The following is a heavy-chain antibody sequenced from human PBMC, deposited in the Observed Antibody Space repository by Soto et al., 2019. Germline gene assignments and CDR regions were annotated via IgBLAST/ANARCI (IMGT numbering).Heavy chain of an antibody. V-gene: IGHV4-31*03. D-gene: IGHD3-10*01. CDR2: IYYSGST. Sequence: QVQLQESGPGLVKPSQTLSLTCTVSGGSISSGGYYWSWIRQHPGKGLEWIGYIYYSGSTYYNPSLKSRVTISVDTSKNQFSLKLSSVTAADTAVYYCARTYYYGSGSYYTFDYWGQGTLVTVSS. CDR3: ARTYYYGSGSYYTFDY. CDR1: GGSISSGGYY. J-gene: IGHJ4*02.